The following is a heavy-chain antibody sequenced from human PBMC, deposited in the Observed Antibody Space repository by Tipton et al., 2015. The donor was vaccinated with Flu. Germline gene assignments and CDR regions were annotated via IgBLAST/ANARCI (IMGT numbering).Heavy chain of an antibody. D-gene: IGHD3-10*01. CDR2: VYHGGST. Sequence: TLSLTCTISGDSIRSDYYWGWIRQPPGKKLEWVGAVYHGGSTYYNPSVESRVTISLDTSKNQFSLKLSSVTAADTAVYYCAREEILRDYYASGNSNFDYWGQGTLVTVSS. J-gene: IGHJ4*02. CDR3: AREEILRDYYASGNSNFDY. V-gene: IGHV4-38-2*02. CDR1: GDSIRSDYY.